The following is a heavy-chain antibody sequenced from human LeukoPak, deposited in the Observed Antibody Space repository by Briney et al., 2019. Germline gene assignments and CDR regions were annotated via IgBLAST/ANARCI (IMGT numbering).Heavy chain of an antibody. CDR1: GYTFTGYY. CDR3: ARDATIFGVVTNWFDP. D-gene: IGHD3-3*01. CDR2: SNPNSGGT. Sequence: GASVKVSCKASGYTFTGYYMHWVRQAPGQGLECMGWSNPNSGGTNYAQKFQGRVTMTRDTSISTAYMELSRLRSDDTAVYYCARDATIFGVVTNWFDPWGQGTLVTVSS. V-gene: IGHV1-2*02. J-gene: IGHJ5*02.